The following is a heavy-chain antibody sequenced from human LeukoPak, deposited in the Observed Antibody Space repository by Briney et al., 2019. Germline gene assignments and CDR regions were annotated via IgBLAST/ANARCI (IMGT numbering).Heavy chain of an antibody. Sequence: ASVKVSCKASGYTLTGYFIHWVRQAPGQGLEWMGWINSDSGDTNYAQRFQGRVTMTRDTSISTAYMELSRLRSDDTAVYYCARVSWLAETNDYWGQGTLVTVSS. CDR1: GYTLTGYF. CDR2: INSDSGDT. D-gene: IGHD6-19*01. J-gene: IGHJ4*02. V-gene: IGHV1-2*02. CDR3: ARVSWLAETNDY.